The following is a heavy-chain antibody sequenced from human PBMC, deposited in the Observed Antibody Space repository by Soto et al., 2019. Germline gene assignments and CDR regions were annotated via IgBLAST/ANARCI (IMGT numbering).Heavy chain of an antibody. J-gene: IGHJ4*02. V-gene: IGHV3-23*01. CDR1: GFTFSSYA. Sequence: GGSLRLSCAASGFTFSSYAMSWVSQAPGKGLEWVSAIGGSGGSTYYADSVKGRFTISRDNSKNTLYLQMNSLRAEDTAVYYCARDDDYVDNGLDHWGQGTLVTVSS. CDR3: ARDDDYVDNGLDH. D-gene: IGHD4-17*01. CDR2: IGGSGGST.